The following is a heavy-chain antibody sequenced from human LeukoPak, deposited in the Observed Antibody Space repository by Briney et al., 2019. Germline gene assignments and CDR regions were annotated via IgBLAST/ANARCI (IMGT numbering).Heavy chain of an antibody. V-gene: IGHV4-59*12. D-gene: IGHD3-10*01. J-gene: IGHJ4*02. CDR2: MYNSGST. CDR3: AREYGSASYIDY. CDR1: GGSISTYY. Sequence: PSETLSLTCTVSGGSISTYYWSWIRQPPGKGLEWIGYMYNSGSTNYNPSLKSRVTISVDTSKNQFSLKLSSVTAADTAVYYCAREYGSASYIDYWGQGTLVTVSS.